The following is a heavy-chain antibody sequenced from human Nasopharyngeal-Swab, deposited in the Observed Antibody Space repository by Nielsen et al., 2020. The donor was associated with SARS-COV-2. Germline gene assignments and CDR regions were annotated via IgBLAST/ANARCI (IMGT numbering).Heavy chain of an antibody. CDR3: ARLYYCGGDCFLIGDAFDI. V-gene: IGHV4-61*01. J-gene: IGHJ3*02. D-gene: IGHD2-21*01. CDR1: GGSVSSGSHY. Sequence: GSLRLSCAVSGGSVSSGSHYWSWIRQSPGKGLEWIGYIHHSGSTSYNPSLKSRVSISVDTSRNHFSLRLRSVAAADTAVYYCARLYYCGGDCFLIGDAFDIWGQGTMVTVSS. CDR2: IHHSGST.